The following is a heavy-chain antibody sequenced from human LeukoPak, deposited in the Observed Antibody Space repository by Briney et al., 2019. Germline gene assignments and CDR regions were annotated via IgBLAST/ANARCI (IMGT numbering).Heavy chain of an antibody. J-gene: IGHJ4*02. CDR3: ARLQSSHDF. D-gene: IGHD4-11*01. CDR1: GFTFSSYS. CDR2: IGSSSYST. Sequence: GGSLRLSCAASGFTFSSYSMTWVRQAPGEGLEWVSYIGSSSYSTSYADSVKGRFTISRDNAKNSLYLQMDSLRAEDTALYYCARLQSSHDFWGQGTLVTVSS. V-gene: IGHV3-48*04.